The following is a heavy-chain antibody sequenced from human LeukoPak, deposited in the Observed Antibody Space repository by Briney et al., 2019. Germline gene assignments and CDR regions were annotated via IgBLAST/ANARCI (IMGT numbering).Heavy chain of an antibody. CDR3: AKDLFKAAAPDY. J-gene: IGHJ4*02. Sequence: PGRSLRLSCAASGFTFSSYGMHRVRQAPGKGLEWVAVISYDGSNKYYADSVKGRFTISRDNSKNTLYLQMNSLRAEDTAVYYCAKDLFKAAAPDYWGQGTLVTVSS. CDR1: GFTFSSYG. CDR2: ISYDGSNK. V-gene: IGHV3-30*18. D-gene: IGHD6-13*01.